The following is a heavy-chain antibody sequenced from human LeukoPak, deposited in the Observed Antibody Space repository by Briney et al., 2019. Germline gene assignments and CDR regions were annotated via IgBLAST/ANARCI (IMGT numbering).Heavy chain of an antibody. CDR2: ISSSSSYI. V-gene: IGHV3-21*01. Sequence: GGSLRLSCAASGFTFSSYSMNWVRQAPGKGLEWVSSISSSSSYIYYADSVKGRFTISRDNAKNSLYLQMNSLRAEDTAVYYCARRYCSSTSDPGPIDVWGKGTTVTVSS. D-gene: IGHD2-2*01. J-gene: IGHJ6*03. CDR1: GFTFSSYS. CDR3: ARRYCSSTSDPGPIDV.